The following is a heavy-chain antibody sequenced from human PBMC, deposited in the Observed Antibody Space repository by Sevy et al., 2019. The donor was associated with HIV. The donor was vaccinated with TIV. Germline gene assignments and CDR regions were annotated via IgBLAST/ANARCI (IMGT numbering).Heavy chain of an antibody. CDR1: GVSVTSDTYY. V-gene: IGHV4-61*01. CDR2: VYHTGST. J-gene: IGHJ4*02. D-gene: IGHD3-22*01. CDR3: AREPYFFDNSGYFWDY. Sequence: SETLSLTCAVSGVSVTSDTYYWSWIRQPPGKGLEWIGYVYHTGSTNYSPSFKSRVTISIDTSKNQFSLRLFSVAAADTAMYYCAREPYFFDNSGYFWDYWGQGILVTVSS.